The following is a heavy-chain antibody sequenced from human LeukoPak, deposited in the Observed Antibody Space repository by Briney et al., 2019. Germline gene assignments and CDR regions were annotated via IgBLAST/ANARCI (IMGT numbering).Heavy chain of an antibody. V-gene: IGHV3-30*02. Sequence: GGSLRLSCAASGFTFSSYGMHWVRQAPGKGLEWVAFIRYDGSNKYYADSVKGRFTISRDNSQNTLYLQMNSLRAEDTAVYYCATDWYSSGYFDYWGQGTLVTVSS. D-gene: IGHD6-19*01. CDR2: IRYDGSNK. CDR1: GFTFSSYG. CDR3: ATDWYSSGYFDY. J-gene: IGHJ4*02.